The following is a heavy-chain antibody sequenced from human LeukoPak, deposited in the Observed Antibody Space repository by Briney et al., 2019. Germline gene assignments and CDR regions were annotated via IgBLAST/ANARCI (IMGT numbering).Heavy chain of an antibody. Sequence: SGPTLVNPTQTFTLTCTFSGFLLSTRGAGVGWIRQPPGKALEWLALIYCVDDKRYSTSLKRRLNISKDTSKIQVVLTMTNMDPVDKATYYCGHGRFGELFDYWGQGTLVTVSS. V-gene: IGHV2-5*02. CDR1: GFLLSTRGAG. CDR2: IYCVDDK. J-gene: IGHJ4*02. CDR3: GHGRFGELFDY. D-gene: IGHD3-10*01.